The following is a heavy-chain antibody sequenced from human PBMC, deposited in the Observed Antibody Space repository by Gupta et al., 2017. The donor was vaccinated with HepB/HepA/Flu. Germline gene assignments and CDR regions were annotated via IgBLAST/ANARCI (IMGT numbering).Heavy chain of an antibody. CDR1: GVIFSNFW. CDR3: AISTRSSSSDY. D-gene: IGHD6-13*01. J-gene: IGHJ4*02. CDR2: IKQDGSEK. Sequence: EVQLVESGGGLVQPGGSLRLSCAASGVIFSNFWMNWVRQAPGKGLEFVANIKQDGSEKNYVDSVRGRFTISRVNAKNLLYLQMNSLRAEDTAVFYCAISTRSSSSDYWGQGALVTVSS. V-gene: IGHV3-7*01.